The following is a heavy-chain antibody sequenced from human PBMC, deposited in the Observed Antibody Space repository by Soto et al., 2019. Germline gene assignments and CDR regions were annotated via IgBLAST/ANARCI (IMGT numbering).Heavy chain of an antibody. D-gene: IGHD2-15*01. J-gene: IGHJ4*02. V-gene: IGHV3-72*01. CDR2: TRNKANSYTT. CDR1: GFTFSDHY. Sequence: EVQLVESGGGLVQPGGSLRLSCAASGFTFSDHYMDCVRQAPGKGLEWVGRTRNKANSYTTDYAASVKGRFTTSRDDSKNSLYLQMNSLKTEDTAVYYCVSGYCSGGSCYSSPGNYWGQGTLVTVSS. CDR3: VSGYCSGGSCYSSPGNY.